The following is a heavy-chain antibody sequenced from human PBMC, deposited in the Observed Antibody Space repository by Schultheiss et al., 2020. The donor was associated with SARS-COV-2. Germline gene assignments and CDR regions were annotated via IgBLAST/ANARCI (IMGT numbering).Heavy chain of an antibody. CDR2: VFYSGST. CDR3: ARQYSGSLDP. V-gene: IGHV4-61*01. J-gene: IGHJ5*02. Sequence: SETLSLTCTVSGGSVSSGSYYWSWIRQPPGKGLEWIGYVFYSGSTNYNPSLKSRVTISVDTSKNQFSLKLSSVTAADTAVYYCARQYSGSLDPWGQGTLVTVSS. D-gene: IGHD1-26*01. CDR1: GGSVSSGSYY.